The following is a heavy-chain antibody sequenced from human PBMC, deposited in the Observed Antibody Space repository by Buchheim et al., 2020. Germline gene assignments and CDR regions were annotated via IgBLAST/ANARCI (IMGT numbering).Heavy chain of an antibody. CDR2: MHHGGTT. CDR3: VRYPYGIIPPGIDY. V-gene: IGHV4-4*02. J-gene: IGHJ4*02. Sequence: QVQLQESGPGLVEPSGTLSLTCAVSGVSISSSNWWSWVRQPPGEGLEWIGEMHHGGTTNYNPSLESRVTISVDKSKNHFSLKLTSGTAADTAVYYCVRYPYGIIPPGIDYWGQGTL. CDR1: GVSISSSNW. D-gene: IGHD1-1*01.